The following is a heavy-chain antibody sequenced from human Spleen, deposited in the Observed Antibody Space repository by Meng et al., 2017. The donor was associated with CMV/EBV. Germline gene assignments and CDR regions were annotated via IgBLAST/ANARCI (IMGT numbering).Heavy chain of an antibody. D-gene: IGHD3-22*01. Sequence: GESLKISCAASGFTFDDYAMHWVRQAPGKGLEWVSYISSSGSIKSYAESVEGRFTISRDNAKNSLYLQMSSLRAEDTAVYYCATIGGSYYDGSGYYPRYFDYWGQGNLVTVSS. CDR2: ISSSGSIK. V-gene: IGHV3-11*01. CDR3: ATIGGSYYDGSGYYPRYFDY. J-gene: IGHJ4*02. CDR1: GFTFDDYA.